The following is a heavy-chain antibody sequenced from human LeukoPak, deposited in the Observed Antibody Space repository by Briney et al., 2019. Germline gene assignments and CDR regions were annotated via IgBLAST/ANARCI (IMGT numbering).Heavy chain of an antibody. J-gene: IGHJ4*02. V-gene: IGHV1-8*01. CDR3: ARDVYSIAAAGTFDY. Sequence: GASVKVSCKASGYTFTSYDINWVRQATGLGLEWMGWMNPNSGNTGYAQKLQGRVTMTTDTSTSTAYMELRSLRPDDTAVYYCARDVYSIAAAGTFDYWGQGTLVTVSS. CDR2: MNPNSGNT. D-gene: IGHD6-13*01. CDR1: GYTFTSYD.